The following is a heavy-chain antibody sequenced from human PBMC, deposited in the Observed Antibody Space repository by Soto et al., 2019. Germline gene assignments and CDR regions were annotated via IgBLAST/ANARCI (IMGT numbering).Heavy chain of an antibody. J-gene: IGHJ4*02. CDR1: GYSFTNFH. D-gene: IGHD1-1*01. CDR3: ARDVIGHDNYATVGYYFDH. V-gene: IGHV1-46*01. Sequence: QVQLSQFGAEVKKPGASVKVSCKASGYSFTNFHIHWVRQAPGQGLEWMGMIDPSGGITRDAQRLQGRITMTRDASTSTVYMELRRLTSEDTAVYYGARDVIGHDNYATVGYYFDHWGQGTLVTVSS. CDR2: IDPSGGIT.